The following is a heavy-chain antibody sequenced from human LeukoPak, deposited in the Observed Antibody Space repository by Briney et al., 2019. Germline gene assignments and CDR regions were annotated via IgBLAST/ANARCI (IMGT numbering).Heavy chain of an antibody. CDR2: IYYSGST. D-gene: IGHD3-10*01. V-gene: IGHV4-59*08. J-gene: IGHJ3*02. CDR1: GGSISSYY. Sequence: SETLSLTCTVSGGSISSYYWSWIRQPPGKGLEWIGYIYYSGSTNYNPSLKSRVTISVDTSKNQFSLKLSSVTAADTAVYYCARHGLLWFGELLSSLDAFDIWGQGTMVTVSS. CDR3: ARHGLLWFGELLSSLDAFDI.